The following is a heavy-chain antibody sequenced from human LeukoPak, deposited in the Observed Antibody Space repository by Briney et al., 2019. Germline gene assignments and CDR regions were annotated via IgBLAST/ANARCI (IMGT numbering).Heavy chain of an antibody. CDR2: IYYSGST. D-gene: IGHD3-10*01. CDR3: ARSYYGSGSYYNVYWFDP. V-gene: IGHV4-59*01. CDR1: GGSISSYY. Sequence: SETLSLTCTVSGGSISSYYWSWIRQPPGKGLEWIGYIYYSGSTNYNPSLKSRVTISVDTSKNQFSLKLSSVTAADTAVYYCARSYYGSGSYYNVYWFDPWGQGTLVTVSS. J-gene: IGHJ5*02.